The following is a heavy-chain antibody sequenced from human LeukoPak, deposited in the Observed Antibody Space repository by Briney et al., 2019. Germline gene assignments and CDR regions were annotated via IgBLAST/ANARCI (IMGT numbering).Heavy chain of an antibody. J-gene: IGHJ4*02. Sequence: SGGSLRLSCAASRFNFNTYGVHWVRQAPGKGLEWVALISYDGNNKYYVDSVKGRFTISRDSSKNTVYLQMNSLRVEDTGVYFCAKTSSNGGDFDSWGQGTLVTVSS. CDR3: AKTSSNGGDFDS. CDR1: RFNFNTYG. CDR2: ISYDGNNK. V-gene: IGHV3-30*18. D-gene: IGHD4-11*01.